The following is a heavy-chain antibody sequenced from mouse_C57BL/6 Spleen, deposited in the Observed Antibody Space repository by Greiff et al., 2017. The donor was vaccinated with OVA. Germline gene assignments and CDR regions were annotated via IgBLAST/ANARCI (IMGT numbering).Heavy chain of an antibody. Sequence: EVKLMESGEGLVKPGGSLKLSCAASGFTFSSYAMSWVRQTPEMRLEWVAYISSGGDYIYYADTVKGRFTISRDNARNTLYLQMSSLKSEDTAMYYCTRADSVYAMDYWGQGTSVTVSS. CDR3: TRADSVYAMDY. J-gene: IGHJ4*01. CDR1: GFTFSSYA. V-gene: IGHV5-9-1*02. CDR2: ISSGGDYI. D-gene: IGHD2-12*01.